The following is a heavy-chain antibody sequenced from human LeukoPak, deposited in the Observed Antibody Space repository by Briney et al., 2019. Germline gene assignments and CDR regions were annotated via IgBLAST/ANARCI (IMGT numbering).Heavy chain of an antibody. J-gene: IGHJ4*02. Sequence: TSETLSLTCAVYGGSFSGYYWSWIRQPPGKGLEWIGEINHSGSTNYNPSLKSRVTISVDTSKNQFSLKLSSVTAADTAVYYCARAYSSGSWVDYWGQGTLVTVSS. CDR1: GGSFSGYY. D-gene: IGHD6-19*01. CDR2: INHSGST. CDR3: ARAYSSGSWVDY. V-gene: IGHV4-34*01.